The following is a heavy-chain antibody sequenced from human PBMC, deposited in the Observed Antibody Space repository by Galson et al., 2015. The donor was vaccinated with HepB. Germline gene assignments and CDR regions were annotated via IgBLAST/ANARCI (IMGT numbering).Heavy chain of an antibody. CDR3: TRLYYYGSGSTERPDY. CDR1: GFTFSGSA. Sequence: SLRLSCAASGFTFSGSAMHWVRQASGKGLEWVGRIRSKANSYATAYAASVKGRFTISRDDSKNTAYLQMNSLKTEDTAVYYCTRLYYYGSGSTERPDYWGQGTLVTVSS. V-gene: IGHV3-73*01. J-gene: IGHJ4*02. CDR2: IRSKANSYAT. D-gene: IGHD3-10*01.